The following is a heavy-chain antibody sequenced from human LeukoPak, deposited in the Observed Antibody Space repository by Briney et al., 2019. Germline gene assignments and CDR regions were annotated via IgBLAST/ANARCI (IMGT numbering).Heavy chain of an antibody. V-gene: IGHV4-61*02. CDR2: IYTSGST. J-gene: IGHJ4*02. CDR3: ARTKGGITSPVDY. Sequence: SQTLSLTCTVSGGSISSGSYYWRWIRQPAGKGLEWIGRIYTSGSTNYNPSLKSRLTISVDTAKNQFSLKLSSLTAADTAVYYCARTKGGITSPVDYWGQGTLVTVSS. D-gene: IGHD3-16*01. CDR1: GGSISSGSYY.